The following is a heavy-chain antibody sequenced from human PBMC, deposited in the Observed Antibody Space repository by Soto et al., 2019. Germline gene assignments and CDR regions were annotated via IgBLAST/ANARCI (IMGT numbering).Heavy chain of an antibody. D-gene: IGHD2-15*01. CDR3: SRDVVVGAKALNY. CDR2: IKEDGSEK. J-gene: IGHJ4*02. V-gene: IGHV3-7*01. Sequence: GGSLRLSCAASGFTFSNYWMTWVRQAPGKGLEWVANIKEDGSEKHYVDSVKGRFTIYRDNAKNSLYLQMNSLRVEDTAVYFCSRDVVVGAKALNYWGQGALVTVSS. CDR1: GFTFSNYW.